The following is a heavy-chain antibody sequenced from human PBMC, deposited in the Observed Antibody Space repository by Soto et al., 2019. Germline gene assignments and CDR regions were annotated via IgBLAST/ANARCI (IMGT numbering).Heavy chain of an antibody. D-gene: IGHD6-19*01. CDR2: ISAYNGNT. J-gene: IGHJ4*02. Sequence: SAEVSFRASCYTFTSYGISWVRQAPGQGLEWMGWISAYNGNTNYAQKLQGRVTMTTDTSTSTAYMELRSLRSDDTAVYYCARVLSGWDTIDYWGQGTLVTVSS. CDR3: ARVLSGWDTIDY. CDR1: CYTFTSYG. V-gene: IGHV1-18*01.